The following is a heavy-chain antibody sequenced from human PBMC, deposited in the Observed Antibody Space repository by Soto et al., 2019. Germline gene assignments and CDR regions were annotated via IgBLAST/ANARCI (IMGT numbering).Heavy chain of an antibody. CDR3: AKDLGISCGGGSCYYFDY. Sequence: EVQLLESGGNLVQPGGSLRLSCTVAGFTFSDYAMSWVRQAPGKGLEWVSVISGYGGKTYYADSVKGRFTISRDNSKNTLYLQMHNLRDEDTASYYCAKDLGISCGGGSCYYFDYWGQGTLVTVSS. CDR1: GFTFSDYA. V-gene: IGHV3-23*01. CDR2: ISGYGGKT. D-gene: IGHD2-15*01. J-gene: IGHJ4*02.